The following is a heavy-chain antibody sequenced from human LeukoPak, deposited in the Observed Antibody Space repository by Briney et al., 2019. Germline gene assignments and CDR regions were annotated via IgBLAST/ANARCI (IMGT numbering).Heavy chain of an antibody. J-gene: IGHJ4*02. CDR1: GFTFSDYY. CDR3: ARCSGGSCYSNPPDY. D-gene: IGHD2-15*01. V-gene: IGHV3-23*01. CDR2: ITGSGGST. Sequence: GGSLRLSCAASGFTFSDYYMSWIRQAPGKGLEWVSAITGSGGSTYYVDSVKGRFTISRDNSKNTLYLQMNSLRAEDTAVYFCARCSGGSCYSNPPDYWGQGTLVTVSS.